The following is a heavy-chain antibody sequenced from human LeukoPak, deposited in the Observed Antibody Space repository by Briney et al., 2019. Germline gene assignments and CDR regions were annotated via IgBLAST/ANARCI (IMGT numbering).Heavy chain of an antibody. J-gene: IGHJ4*02. D-gene: IGHD4-23*01. CDR2: IYYSGST. Sequence: SETLSLTCAVSGYSISSSNWWGWIRQPPGKGLEWIGYIYYSGSTYYNPSLKSRVTMSVDTSENQFSLKLSSVTAVDTAVYYCARSVDGGNSPFDYWGQGTLVTVSS. V-gene: IGHV4-28*01. CDR1: GYSISSSNW. CDR3: ARSVDGGNSPFDY.